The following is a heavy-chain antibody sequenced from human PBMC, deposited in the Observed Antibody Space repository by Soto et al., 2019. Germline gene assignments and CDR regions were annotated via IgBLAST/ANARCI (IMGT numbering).Heavy chain of an antibody. D-gene: IGHD5-12*01. V-gene: IGHV3-53*01. Sequence: GSLRLSCAASGFTVSSNYMSWVRQAPGKGLEWVSVIYSGGSTYYADSVKGRFTISRDNSKNTLYLQMNSLRAEDTAVYYCARDKDGYNSYYYYGMDVWGQGTTVTVSS. CDR1: GFTVSSNY. CDR2: IYSGGST. J-gene: IGHJ6*02. CDR3: ARDKDGYNSYYYYGMDV.